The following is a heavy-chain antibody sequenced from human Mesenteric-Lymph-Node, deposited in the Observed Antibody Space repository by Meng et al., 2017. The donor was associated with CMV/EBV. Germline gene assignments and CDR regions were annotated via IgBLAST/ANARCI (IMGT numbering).Heavy chain of an antibody. D-gene: IGHD2-15*01. Sequence: GESLKISCVASGFTFSSYGMHWVRQAPGKGLEWVTFIRYGGSDKYYVDSVKGRFTISRDNSKNTLYLQMNSLRPEDTAVYYCAKDLPFVGYCSGASCYNFDYWGQGTLVTVSS. J-gene: IGHJ4*02. CDR3: AKDLPFVGYCSGASCYNFDY. CDR2: IRYGGSDK. CDR1: GFTFSSYG. V-gene: IGHV3-30*02.